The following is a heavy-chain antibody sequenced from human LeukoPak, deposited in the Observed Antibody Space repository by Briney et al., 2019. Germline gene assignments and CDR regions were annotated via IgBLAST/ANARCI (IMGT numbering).Heavy chain of an antibody. J-gene: IGHJ4*02. CDR3: ATARDRNSVYSSFDY. D-gene: IGHD5/OR15-5a*01. V-gene: IGHV1-2*02. CDR2: INPNSGGT. CDR1: GYTFTGYY. Sequence: GASVKVSCKASGYTFTGYYIHWVRQAPGQGLEWMGWINPNSGGTNYAQNFQGRVTMTRDTSISTAYMELTSLRSDDTAVHYCATARDRNSVYSSFDYWGQGTLVTVSS.